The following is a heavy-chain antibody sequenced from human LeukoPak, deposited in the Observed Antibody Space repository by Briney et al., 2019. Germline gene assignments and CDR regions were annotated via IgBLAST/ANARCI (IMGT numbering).Heavy chain of an antibody. Sequence: GGSLRLSCAASGFTFSSYEMNWVRQAPGKGLEWVSSISSSSSDKYYADSVKGRFTISRDNAKNSLYLQMNSLRAEDTAVYYCARPKYCSGGACHACDYWGQGTLVTVSS. V-gene: IGHV3-21*01. D-gene: IGHD2-15*01. CDR2: ISSSSSDK. CDR1: GFTFSSYE. CDR3: ARPKYCSGGACHACDY. J-gene: IGHJ4*02.